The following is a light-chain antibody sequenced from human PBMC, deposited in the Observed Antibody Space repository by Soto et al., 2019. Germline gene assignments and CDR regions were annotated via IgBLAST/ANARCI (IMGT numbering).Light chain of an antibody. CDR2: GAS. J-gene: IGKJ5*01. CDR1: QSVSSTY. CDR3: QQYGSSPPIT. V-gene: IGKV3-20*01. Sequence: VLKQSPGTLSLSPGVRATLSCRASQSVSSTYIAWYQQKPGQAPRVLIHGASSRATGIPDRFSGSGSGTDFTLTISRLEPEDYAVYYCQQYGSSPPITFGQGTRLE.